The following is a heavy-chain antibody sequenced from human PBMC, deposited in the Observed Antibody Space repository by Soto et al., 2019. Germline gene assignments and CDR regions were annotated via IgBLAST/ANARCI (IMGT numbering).Heavy chain of an antibody. CDR1: GGSFSGYY. Sequence: QVQLQQWGAGLLKPSETLSLTCAVYGGSFSGYYWSWIRQPPGKGVEWMGEINHSGSTNYNPSLKSLVTISVDTSKNQYSLKLRSVTAADTAVYYCARGLGVAGENNWFDPWGQGPLVTVSS. J-gene: IGHJ5*02. CDR2: INHSGST. D-gene: IGHD6-19*01. CDR3: ARGLGVAGENNWFDP. V-gene: IGHV4-34*01.